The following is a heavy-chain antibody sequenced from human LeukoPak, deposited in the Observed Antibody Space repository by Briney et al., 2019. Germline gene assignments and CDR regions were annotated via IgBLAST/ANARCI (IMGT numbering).Heavy chain of an antibody. CDR1: GFTFSKNW. CDR3: VRGCSSTSCYPFDC. CDR2: ISPDDKTT. D-gene: IGHD2-2*01. J-gene: IGHJ4*02. Sequence: GGSLRLSCSASGFTFSKNWLHWVRQAPGKGLVWVSRISPDDKTTNYADSVKGRFTISRDNARNTLYMQMNSLRAEDTAVYYCVRGCSSTSCYPFDCWGQGTLVTVSS. V-gene: IGHV3-74*01.